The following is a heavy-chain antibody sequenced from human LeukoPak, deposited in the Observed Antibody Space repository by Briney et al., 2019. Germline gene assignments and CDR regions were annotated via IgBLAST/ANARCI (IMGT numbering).Heavy chain of an antibody. CDR3: ARGTTGAY. CDR2: FDPEDGET. V-gene: IGHV1-24*01. CDR1: GYTLTELS. Sequence: ASVKVSCKVSGYTLTELSMHWVRQAPGKGLEWMGGFDPEDGETIYAQKFQGRVTMTGDPSTRTVYMELSSLTSDDTAVYYCARGTTGAYWGQGTPVTVSS. J-gene: IGHJ4*02. D-gene: IGHD1-1*01.